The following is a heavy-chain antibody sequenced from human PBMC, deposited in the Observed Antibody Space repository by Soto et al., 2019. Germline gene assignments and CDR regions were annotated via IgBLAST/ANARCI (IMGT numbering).Heavy chain of an antibody. CDR2: ISSSSSYT. D-gene: IGHD2-21*02. V-gene: IGHV3-11*05. CDR1: GFTFSDYY. J-gene: IGHJ6*02. CDR3: ARRQTDDYYYYCMDV. Sequence: QVPLVESGGGLVKPGGSLRLSCAASGFTFSDYYMSWIRQAPGKGLEWVSYISSSSSYTNYADSVKGRFTIARDNAKNSLYLQISSLRAEDTGVYYCARRQTDDYYYYCMDVWGQVSTVTVSS.